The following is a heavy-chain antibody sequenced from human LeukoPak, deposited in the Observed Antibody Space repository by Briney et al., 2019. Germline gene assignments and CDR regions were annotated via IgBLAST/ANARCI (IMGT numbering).Heavy chain of an antibody. J-gene: IGHJ4*01. V-gene: IGHV3-21*01. D-gene: IGHD6-13*01. CDR1: GFSFNTYT. CDR2: ISSTSSYI. Sequence: GGSLRLSCAASGFSFNTYTMNWVRQAPGKGLEWVSSISSTSSYIYYANSVKGRFSISRDNAKNSLYLQMNSLRAEDTAVYYCARDGTAAGLYFDLWGQGTLVTVSS. CDR3: ARDGTAAGLYFDL.